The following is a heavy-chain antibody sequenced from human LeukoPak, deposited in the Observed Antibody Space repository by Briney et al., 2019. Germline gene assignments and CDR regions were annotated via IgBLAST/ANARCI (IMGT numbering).Heavy chain of an antibody. CDR2: IKKEGSEK. CDR3: ARGFELDY. V-gene: IGHV3-7*01. J-gene: IGHJ4*02. CDR1: GFTFDDYA. Sequence: PGGSLRLSCAASGFTFDDYAMHWVRQAPGKGLEWVANIKKEGSEKYYVGSVKGRFTISRDDARNSLYLQMNSQRAEDTAVYFCARGFELDYWGQGTLVTVSS.